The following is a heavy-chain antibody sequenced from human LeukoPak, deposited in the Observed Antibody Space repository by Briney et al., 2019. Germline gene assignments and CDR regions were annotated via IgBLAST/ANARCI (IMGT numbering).Heavy chain of an antibody. CDR1: GVSISSYY. CDR2: IYYSGST. V-gene: IGHV4-59*01. Sequence: SETLSLTCTVSGVSISSYYWSWIRQPPGKGLEWIGYIYYSGSTNYNPSLKSRVAISVDTSKNQFSLKLSSVTAADTAVYYCARGPVFGELLTWGQGTLVTVSS. D-gene: IGHD3-10*02. J-gene: IGHJ4*02. CDR3: ARGPVFGELLT.